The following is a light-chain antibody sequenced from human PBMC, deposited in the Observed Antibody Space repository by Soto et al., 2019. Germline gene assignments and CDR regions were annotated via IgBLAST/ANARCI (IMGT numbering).Light chain of an antibody. Sequence: DIQKTQSPSSVSASVGDRVTITCRASQAINNWLAWYQQKPGKAPNLLIDATSTVQSGVPSRFSGSGSGTDFTLTTSSLQPEDFATYYCQQANSVPFTFGPGTKVDIK. CDR2: ATS. J-gene: IGKJ3*01. CDR1: QAINNW. CDR3: QQANSVPFT. V-gene: IGKV1-12*02.